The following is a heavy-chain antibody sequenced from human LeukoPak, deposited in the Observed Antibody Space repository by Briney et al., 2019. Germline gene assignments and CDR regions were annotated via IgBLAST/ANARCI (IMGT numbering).Heavy chain of an antibody. CDR1: GFTFSSYA. V-gene: IGHV3-23*01. Sequence: PGGSLRLSCAAPGFTFSSYAMSWVRQAPGKGLEWVSAISGSGGSTYYADSVKGRFTISRDNSKNTLYLQMNSLRAEDTAVYYCAKAGSGYYYYGSGSYYKDYYYMDVWGKGTTVTVSS. CDR2: ISGSGGST. D-gene: IGHD3-10*01. CDR3: AKAGSGYYYYGSGSYYKDYYYMDV. J-gene: IGHJ6*03.